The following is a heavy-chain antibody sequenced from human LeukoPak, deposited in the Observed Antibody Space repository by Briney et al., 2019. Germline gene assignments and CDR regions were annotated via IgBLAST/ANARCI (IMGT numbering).Heavy chain of an antibody. D-gene: IGHD3-3*01. CDR3: TRPGIGVEIDY. CDR2: IRSKANSYAT. CDR1: GFTFSGSA. Sequence: GGSLRLSCAASGFTFSGSAMHWVRQASGKGLEWVGRIRSKANSYATAYAASVKGRFTISRDDSKNTAHLQMNSLKTEDTAVYYCTRPGIGVEIDYWGQGTLVTVSS. J-gene: IGHJ4*02. V-gene: IGHV3-73*01.